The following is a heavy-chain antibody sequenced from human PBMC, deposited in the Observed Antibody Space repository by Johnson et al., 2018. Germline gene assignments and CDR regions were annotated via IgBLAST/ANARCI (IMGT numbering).Heavy chain of an antibody. CDR2: ISYDGSAK. J-gene: IGHJ3*02. CDR3: ARAPSSGHYYAAFDI. CDR1: GFTFSNYV. V-gene: IGHV3-30-3*01. D-gene: IGHD3-22*01. Sequence: VQLVESGGGVVQPGRSLRLSCAASGFTFSNYVMHWVRQAPGKGLEWVSVISYDGSAKYYADSVKGRFTISRDNSMNTLYLQVNSLRAEDTAVYSCARAPSSGHYYAAFDIWGQGTTVTVSS.